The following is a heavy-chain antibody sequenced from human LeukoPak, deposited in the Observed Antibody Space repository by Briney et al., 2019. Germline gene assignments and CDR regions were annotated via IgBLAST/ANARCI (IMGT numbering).Heavy chain of an antibody. CDR3: ARESVINGYSYGFNY. CDR2: IYTSGST. V-gene: IGHV4-61*02. CDR1: GGSISSGSYY. Sequence: PSETLSLTCTVSGGSISSGSYYWSWIRQPAGKGLEWIGRIYTSGSTNYNPSLKSRVTISVDTSKNQFSLKLSSVTAADTAVYYCARESVINGYSYGFNYWGQGTLVTVSS. J-gene: IGHJ4*02. D-gene: IGHD5-18*01.